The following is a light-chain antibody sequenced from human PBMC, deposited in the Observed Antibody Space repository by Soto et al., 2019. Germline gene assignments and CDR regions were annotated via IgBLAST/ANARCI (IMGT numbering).Light chain of an antibody. CDR2: SAS. CDR3: QQYGRSPRT. CDR1: QSVSSTY. Sequence: EIVLTQSPGTLSLSPGERATLSCRASQSVSSTYLVWYQQKPGQAPRLLIYSASSRATGIPDRFRGSGSATDFTLTISRLEPEDFAVYYCQQYGRSPRTFGQGTKVEIK. J-gene: IGKJ1*01. V-gene: IGKV3-20*01.